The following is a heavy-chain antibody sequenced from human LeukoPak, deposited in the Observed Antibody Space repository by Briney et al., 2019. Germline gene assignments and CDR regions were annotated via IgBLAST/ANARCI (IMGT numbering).Heavy chain of an antibody. D-gene: IGHD2-2*01. J-gene: IGHJ4*02. CDR2: ISGSGDST. V-gene: IGHV3-23*01. Sequence: GGSLRLSCVASRFTSKISAMAWVRQAPGKGLEWVSIISGSGDSTDYSNSVKGHFTISRDNSKNTVFLQMDSLRVEDSAVYFCVQTYCSTTRCSPGFDNWGQGTLVTVSP. CDR1: RFTSKISA. CDR3: VQTYCSTTRCSPGFDN.